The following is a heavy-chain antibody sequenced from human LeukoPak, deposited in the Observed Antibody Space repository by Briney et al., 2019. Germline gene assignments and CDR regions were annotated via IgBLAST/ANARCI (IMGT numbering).Heavy chain of an antibody. J-gene: IGHJ4*02. CDR2: IFYSGST. CDR1: GGSISSSSYY. Sequence: SETLSLTCTVSGGSISSSSYYWGWIRQPPGKGLEWIGSIFYSGSTYYNPSLKSRVTISVDTSKNQFSLKLSSVTAADTAVYYCARSLLWFGESRLLFDYWGQGTLVTVSS. V-gene: IGHV4-39*07. D-gene: IGHD3-10*01. CDR3: ARSLLWFGESRLLFDY.